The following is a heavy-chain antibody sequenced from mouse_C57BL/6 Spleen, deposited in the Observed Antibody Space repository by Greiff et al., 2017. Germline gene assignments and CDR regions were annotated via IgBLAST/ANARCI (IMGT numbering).Heavy chain of an antibody. CDR2: IDPSDSYT. CDR1: GYTFTSYW. CDR3: ARGSRTRYFDV. V-gene: IGHV1-50*01. Sequence: QVQLQQPGAELAQPWASVKLSCKASGYTFTSYWMQWVKQRPGQGLGWIGEIDPSDSYTNYNQKFKGKATLTVDTSSSTAYMQLSSLTSEDSAVYYCARGSRTRYFDVGGTGTTVTVSS. J-gene: IGHJ1*03. D-gene: IGHD3-3*01.